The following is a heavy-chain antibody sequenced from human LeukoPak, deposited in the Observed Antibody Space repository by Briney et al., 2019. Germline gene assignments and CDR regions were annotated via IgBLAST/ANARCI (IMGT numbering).Heavy chain of an antibody. D-gene: IGHD1/OR15-1a*01. J-gene: IGHJ4*02. CDR3: AKDEKPDAKWNIDY. CDR2: ITGDGGRT. CDR1: GLSFSTYT. Sequence: GGSLRLSCAASGLSFSTYTMSWVRQAPGKGLEWVSGITGDGGRTVYADSVKGGFTISRDNSKNTVWLQMNSLRAEDMAVYYCAKDEKPDAKWNIDYWGQGTLVTVSS. V-gene: IGHV3-23*01.